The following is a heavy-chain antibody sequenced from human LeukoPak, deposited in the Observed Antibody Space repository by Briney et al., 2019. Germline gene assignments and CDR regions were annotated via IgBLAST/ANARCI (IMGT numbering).Heavy chain of an antibody. Sequence: SVKVSCKASGGTFSSYAISWVRQAPGQELEWMGRIIPIFGTANYAQKFQGRVTITTDESTSTAYMELSSLRSEDTAVYYCARGNWEYYYYYYMDVWGKGTTVTVSS. CDR2: IIPIFGTA. CDR3: ARGNWEYYYYYYMDV. CDR1: GGTFSSYA. V-gene: IGHV1-69*05. D-gene: IGHD7-27*01. J-gene: IGHJ6*03.